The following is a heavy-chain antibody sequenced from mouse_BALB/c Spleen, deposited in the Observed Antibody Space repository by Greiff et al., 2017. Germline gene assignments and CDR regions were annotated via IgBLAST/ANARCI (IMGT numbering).Heavy chain of an antibody. CDR3: ARTPYGYGCAMDY. V-gene: IGHV2-6-7*01. Sequence: VQLVESGPGLVAPSQSLSITCTVSGFSLTGYGVNWVRQPPGKGLEWLGMVWGDGSTDYNSALKSRLSISKDNSKSQVFLEMNSLHTDDTARYYFARTPYGYGCAMDYWGQGTSVTVSS. CDR2: VWGDGST. D-gene: IGHD2-2*01. J-gene: IGHJ4*01. CDR1: GFSLTGYG.